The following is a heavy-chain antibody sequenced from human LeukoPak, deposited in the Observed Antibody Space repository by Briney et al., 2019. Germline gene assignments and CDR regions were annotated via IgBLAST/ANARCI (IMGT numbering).Heavy chain of an antibody. CDR3: TRSGAARRLRPYNWFDP. CDR1: GYTFTIYA. CDR2: INTNTGNP. J-gene: IGHJ5*02. Sequence: ASVKVSCKASGYTFTIYAMNWVRQAPGQGLEWMGWINTNTGNPTYAQGFTGRFVFSLDTSVSTAYLQISSLKAEDTAVYYCTRSGAARRLRPYNWFDPWGQGTLVTVSS. D-gene: IGHD6-6*01. V-gene: IGHV7-4-1*02.